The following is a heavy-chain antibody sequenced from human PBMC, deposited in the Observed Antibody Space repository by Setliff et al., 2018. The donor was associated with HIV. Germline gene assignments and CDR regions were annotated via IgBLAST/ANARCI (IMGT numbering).Heavy chain of an antibody. CDR1: GYTFINYY. V-gene: IGHV1-46*01. D-gene: IGHD5-18*01. Sequence: ASVKVSCKTSGYTFINYYVHWMRQAPGQGPEWLGVINPNEGNTNRAPRFQDRVIVTRDTSTSTVYLELRRLTSEDTAIYYCAWDLIQPLSDYYFDVWGQGTPVTVSS. CDR3: AWDLIQPLSDYYFDV. J-gene: IGHJ4*02. CDR2: INPNEGNT.